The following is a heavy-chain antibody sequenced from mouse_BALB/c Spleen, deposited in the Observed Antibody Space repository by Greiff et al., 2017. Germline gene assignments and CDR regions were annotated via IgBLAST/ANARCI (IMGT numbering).Heavy chain of an antibody. Sequence: DVQLQESGPELVKPGASVKISCKASGYTFTDYNMHWVKQSHGKSLEWIGYIYPYNGGTGYNQKFKSKATLTVDNSSSTAYMELRSLTSEDSAVYYCARGGGKHYYAMDYWGQGTSVTVSS. V-gene: IGHV1S29*02. J-gene: IGHJ4*01. CDR1: GYTFTDYN. D-gene: IGHD2-1*01. CDR2: IYPYNGGT. CDR3: ARGGGKHYYAMDY.